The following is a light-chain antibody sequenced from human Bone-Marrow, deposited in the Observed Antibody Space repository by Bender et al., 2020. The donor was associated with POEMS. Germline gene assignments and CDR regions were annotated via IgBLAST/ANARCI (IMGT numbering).Light chain of an antibody. Sequence: SYVLTQPPSVSVAPGQTARITCGGNNIGSKSVHWYQQKPGQAPVLVMYGRNNRPSGIPDRFSGSTSGNTASLIISGAQAEDEADYYCNSRDIDSNRVVFGGGTTLTVL. V-gene: IGLV3-21*02. J-gene: IGLJ2*01. CDR3: NSRDIDSNRVV. CDR2: GRN. CDR1: NIGSKS.